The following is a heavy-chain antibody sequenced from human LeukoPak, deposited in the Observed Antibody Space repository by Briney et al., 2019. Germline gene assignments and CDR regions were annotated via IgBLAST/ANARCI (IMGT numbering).Heavy chain of an antibody. J-gene: IGHJ3*02. CDR3: ARDALRYYDSSGYPEAFDI. CDR2: IYTSGGT. CDR1: GGSISSYY. Sequence: SETLSFTCTVSGGSISSYYWSWIRQPAGKGLEWIGRIYTSGGTNYNPSLKSRVTMSVDTSKNQSSLKLSSVTAADTAVYYCARDALRYYDSSGYPEAFDIWGQGTMVTVSS. V-gene: IGHV4-4*07. D-gene: IGHD3-22*01.